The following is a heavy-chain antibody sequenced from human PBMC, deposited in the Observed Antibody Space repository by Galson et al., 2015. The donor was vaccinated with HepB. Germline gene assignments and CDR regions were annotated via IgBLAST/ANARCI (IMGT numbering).Heavy chain of an antibody. Sequence: SLRLSCAASGFTFDDHTMQWVRQVPGKGLEWVSLISWDAVSTYYADSVKGRFTISRDNNKNSLYLQMNSLRNEGTAFYYCTKGSQSSGWYASDYWGQGTLVIVSS. CDR1: GFTFDDHT. CDR2: ISWDAVST. J-gene: IGHJ4*02. CDR3: TKGSQSSGWYASDY. V-gene: IGHV3-43*01. D-gene: IGHD6-19*01.